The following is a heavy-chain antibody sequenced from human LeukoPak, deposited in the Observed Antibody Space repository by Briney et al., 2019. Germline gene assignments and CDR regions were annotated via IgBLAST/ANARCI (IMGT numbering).Heavy chain of an antibody. J-gene: IGHJ5*02. CDR2: ISWNSGSI. D-gene: IGHD6-19*01. Sequence: SLRLSCAASGFSLDDYAMHWVRPAPGKGLEWVSGISWNSGSIAYADSVKGRFTISRDNAKSSLYLQMNSLRAEDTALYYCAKDMTATSSGWYGWFDPWGQGTLVTVSS. V-gene: IGHV3-9*01. CDR1: GFSLDDYA. CDR3: AKDMTATSSGWYGWFDP.